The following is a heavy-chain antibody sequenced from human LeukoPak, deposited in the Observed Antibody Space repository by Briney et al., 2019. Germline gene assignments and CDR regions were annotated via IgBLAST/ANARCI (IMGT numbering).Heavy chain of an antibody. D-gene: IGHD3/OR15-3a*01. J-gene: IGHJ4*02. V-gene: IGHV3-33*08. CDR3: ARERTGFYMAC. CDR2: IWYDGSNQ. Sequence: GGSLRLSCAASGFTFSSYGMHWVRQAPGEGLEWVAIIWYDGSNQYYADSVKGRFTISRDSSKNTLYLQMDSLRPEDTAVYYCARERTGFYMACWGQGTLVTVSS. CDR1: GFTFSSYG.